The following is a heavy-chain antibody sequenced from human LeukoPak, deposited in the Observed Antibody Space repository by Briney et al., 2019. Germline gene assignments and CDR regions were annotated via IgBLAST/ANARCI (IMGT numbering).Heavy chain of an antibody. CDR2: IYYSGST. J-gene: IGHJ5*02. D-gene: IGHD3-10*01. V-gene: IGHV4-30-4*07. CDR1: GGSISSGGYS. Sequence: SETLSLTCAVSGGSISSGGYSWSWIRQPPGKGLEWIGYIYYSGSTYYNPSLKSRVTISVDTSKNQFSLKLSSVTAADTAVYYCARDRGIISGVGWFDPWGQGTLVTVSS. CDR3: ARDRGIISGVGWFDP.